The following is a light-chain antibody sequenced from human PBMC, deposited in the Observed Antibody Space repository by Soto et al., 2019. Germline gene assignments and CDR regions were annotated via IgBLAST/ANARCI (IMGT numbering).Light chain of an antibody. J-gene: IGKJ1*01. Sequence: EIVLTQSPGTLSLSPGERATLSCRASQSVSSSYLAWYQQKPGQAPRLLIYGASSRATGIPDRSSGSGSGTDFTLTISRLEPEDFAVYYCQQYGSSPPMTFGQGTRWISN. CDR2: GAS. CDR3: QQYGSSPPMT. V-gene: IGKV3-20*01. CDR1: QSVSSSY.